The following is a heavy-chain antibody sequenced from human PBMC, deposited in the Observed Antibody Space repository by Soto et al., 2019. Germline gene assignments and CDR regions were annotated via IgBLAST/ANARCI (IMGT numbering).Heavy chain of an antibody. CDR1: GDSISRGGYY. CDR2: IDRDGIT. CDR3: ATDEAWRGFDV. J-gene: IGHJ6*02. Sequence: SQTMSLTCGVWGDSISRGGYYWSWIRQPPGKGLQWIGYIDRDGITYYNPSLESRVAISVARSQNQFSLKLTSVTAADTALYFCATDEAWRGFDVWARGTRVTVSS. D-gene: IGHD5-12*01. V-gene: IGHV4-30-2*01.